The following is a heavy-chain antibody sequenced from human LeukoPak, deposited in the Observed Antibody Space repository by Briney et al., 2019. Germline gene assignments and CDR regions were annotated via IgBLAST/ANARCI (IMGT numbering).Heavy chain of an antibody. CDR3: ARAPVGNGPDY. CDR2: IYYSGST. D-gene: IGHD7-27*01. Sequence: PSETLSLTCTVSGGSISSSSYYWGWIRQPPGKGLEWIGSIYYSGSTYYNPSLKSRVTISVDTSKNQFSLKLSSVTAADTAVHYCARAPVGNGPDYWGQGTLVTVSS. V-gene: IGHV4-39*01. CDR1: GGSISSSSYY. J-gene: IGHJ4*02.